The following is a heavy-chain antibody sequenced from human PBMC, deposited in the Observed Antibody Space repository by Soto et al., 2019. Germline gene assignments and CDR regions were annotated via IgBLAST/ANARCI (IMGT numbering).Heavy chain of an antibody. CDR3: ELWLAFYYCLDV. J-gene: IGHJ6*02. CDR2: IIPIFGTA. D-gene: IGHD6-19*01. CDR1: GGTFSSYA. V-gene: IGHV1-69*06. Sequence: SVKVSCKASGGTFSSYAISWVRQAPGQGLEWMGGIIPIFGTANYAQKFQGRVTITADKSTSTAYMELSSLRSEDTAVYYCELWLAFYYCLDVCGQRTTVTVSS.